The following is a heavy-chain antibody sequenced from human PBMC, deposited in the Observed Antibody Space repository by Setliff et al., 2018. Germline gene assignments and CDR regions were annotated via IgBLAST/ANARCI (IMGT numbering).Heavy chain of an antibody. J-gene: IGHJ6*03. V-gene: IGHV4-34*01. Sequence: SETLSLTCAVSGGTFSGYYWSWIRQPPGKGLEWIGTLYHGSTYYNPSLKGRATISVDTSKNQFSLKLNSVTAADMAVYYCAREQWLDPPGYYYMDVWAKGTTVTVSS. CDR3: AREQWLDPPGYYYMDV. CDR1: GGTFSGYY. D-gene: IGHD6-19*01. CDR2: LYHGST.